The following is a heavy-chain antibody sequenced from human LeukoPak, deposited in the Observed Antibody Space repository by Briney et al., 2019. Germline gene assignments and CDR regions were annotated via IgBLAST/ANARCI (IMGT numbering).Heavy chain of an antibody. Sequence: EASVKVSCKASGYTFTGYYMHWVRQAPGQGLEWMGWINPNSGGTNYAQKFQGRVTMTRDTSISTAYMELSRLRSDDTAVYYCARDPGGYGDYGFDYWGQGTLVTVSS. D-gene: IGHD4-17*01. J-gene: IGHJ4*02. CDR3: ARDPGGYGDYGFDY. CDR2: INPNSGGT. CDR1: GYTFTGYY. V-gene: IGHV1-2*02.